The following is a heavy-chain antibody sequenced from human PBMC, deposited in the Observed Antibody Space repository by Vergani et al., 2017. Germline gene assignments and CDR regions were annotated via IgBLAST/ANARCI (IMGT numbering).Heavy chain of an antibody. CDR1: GFTFNRYG. CDR3: ARDLAYCHEGSCAL. V-gene: IGHV3-30*02. J-gene: IGHJ4*02. CDR2: VLFDGSNE. D-gene: IGHD2-15*01. Sequence: QVQLVQSGGGVVQPGGSLRLSCVASGFTFNRYGMQWVRQAPGKGLEWVAYVLFDGSNEYYADSVKGRFIVSRDNSNDALYLQMNSLRTDDTAVYYCARDLAYCHEGSCALWGKGSVVTVS.